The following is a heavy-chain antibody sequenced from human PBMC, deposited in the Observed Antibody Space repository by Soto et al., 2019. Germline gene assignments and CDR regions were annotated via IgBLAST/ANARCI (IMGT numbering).Heavy chain of an antibody. Sequence: PGGSLRLSCAASGFTFSSYGMHWVRQAPGKGLEWVAVISYDGSNKYYADSVKGRFTISRDNSKNTLYLQMNSLRAEDTAVYYCERDTETTEIVDYWGQGTLVTVSS. CDR1: GFTFSSYG. D-gene: IGHD4-17*01. CDR2: ISYDGSNK. J-gene: IGHJ4*02. V-gene: IGHV3-30*03. CDR3: ERDTETTEIVDY.